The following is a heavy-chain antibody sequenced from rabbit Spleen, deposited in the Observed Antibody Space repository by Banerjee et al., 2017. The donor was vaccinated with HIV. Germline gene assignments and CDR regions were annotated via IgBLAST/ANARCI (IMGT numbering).Heavy chain of an antibody. CDR3: ARNYVNVFDP. CDR1: GFSFSSSYY. V-gene: IGHV1S45*01. Sequence: QEQLVESGGGLVQPEGSLTLTCTASGFSFSSSYYMCWVRQAPGKRPEWIACIDTNDGDTDYANWSKGRFTISKTSSTTVTLQMTSLTAADTATYFCARNYVNVFDPWGQGTLVTVS. D-gene: IGHD1-1*01. J-gene: IGHJ2*01. CDR2: IDTNDGDT.